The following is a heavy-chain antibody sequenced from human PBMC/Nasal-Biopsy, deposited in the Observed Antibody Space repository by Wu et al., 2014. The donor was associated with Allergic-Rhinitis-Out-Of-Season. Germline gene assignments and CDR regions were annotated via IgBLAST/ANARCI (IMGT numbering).Heavy chain of an antibody. CDR1: GFTFSSYA. D-gene: IGHD3-3*01. Sequence: LRLSCAASGFTFSSYAMSWVRQAPGKGLEWVSAISGSGGSTYYADSVKGRFTISRDNSKNTLYLQMNSLRAEDTAVYYCVPGRAGGFWSGYYFDYWGQGTLVTVSS. CDR2: ISGSGGST. CDR3: VPGRAGGFWSGYYFDY. V-gene: IGHV3-23*01. J-gene: IGHJ4*02.